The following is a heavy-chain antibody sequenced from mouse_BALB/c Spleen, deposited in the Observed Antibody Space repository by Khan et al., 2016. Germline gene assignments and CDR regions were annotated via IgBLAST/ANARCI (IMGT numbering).Heavy chain of an antibody. D-gene: IGHD1-2*01. V-gene: IGHV3-2*02. CDR3: ARTPTAYYAMDY. J-gene: IGHJ4*01. CDR1: GYSITSDYA. Sequence: EVQLQESGPGLVKPSQSLSLTCTVTGYSITSDYAWNWIRQFPGNKLEWMGYIIYSGSTRYYPSLKSRISVTRDPSKNQFFLQLNSVTTEATATYFCARTPTAYYAMDYWGQGTSVTVSS. CDR2: IIYSGST.